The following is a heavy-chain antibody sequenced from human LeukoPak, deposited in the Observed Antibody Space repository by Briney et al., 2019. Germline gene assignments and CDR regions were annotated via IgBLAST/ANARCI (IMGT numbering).Heavy chain of an antibody. J-gene: IGHJ3*02. CDR1: GGSISSSSYY. CDR3: ARQTMTTADAFDI. D-gene: IGHD4-17*01. V-gene: IGHV4-39*01. CDR2: IYYSGST. Sequence: SETLSLTCTVSGGSISSSSYYWGWIRQPPGKGLEWIGSIYYSGSTYYNPSLKSRVTISVDTSKKQFSLKLSSVTAGDTAVYYCARQTMTTADAFDIWGQGTMVTVSS.